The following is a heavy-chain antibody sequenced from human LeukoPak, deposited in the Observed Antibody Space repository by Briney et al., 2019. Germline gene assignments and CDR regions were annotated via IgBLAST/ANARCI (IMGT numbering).Heavy chain of an antibody. D-gene: IGHD3-22*01. CDR2: TYYRSKWYN. J-gene: IGHJ4*02. V-gene: IGHV6-1*01. CDR3: ARHSFYYDSSGYYYYFDY. CDR1: GDSVSSNRAA. Sequence: SQTLSLTCAISGDSVSSNRAAWNWIRQSPSRGLEWLGSTYYRSKWYNDYAMSVKSRITINPDTSKNQFSLRLSSVTAADTAVYYCARHSFYYDSSGYYYYFDYWGQGTLVTVSS.